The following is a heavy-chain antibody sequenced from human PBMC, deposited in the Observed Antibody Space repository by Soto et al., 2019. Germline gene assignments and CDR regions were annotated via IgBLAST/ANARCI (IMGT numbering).Heavy chain of an antibody. V-gene: IGHV3-23*01. CDR1: GFTFSSYA. J-gene: IGHJ6*03. CDR2: ISGSGGST. D-gene: IGHD1-26*01. Sequence: GSLRLSCAASGFTFSSYAMSWVRQAPGKGLEWVSAISGSGGSTYYADSVKGRFTISRDNSKNTLYLQMNSLRAEDTAVYYCAKDGVGATSYYYYYYMDVWGKGTTVTVSS. CDR3: AKDGVGATSYYYYYYMDV.